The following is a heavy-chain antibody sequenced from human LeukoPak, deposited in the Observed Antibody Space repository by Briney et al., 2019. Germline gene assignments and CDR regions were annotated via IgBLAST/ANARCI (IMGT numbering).Heavy chain of an antibody. CDR2: ISAYNGNT. Sequence: ASVKVSCKASGYTFTSYGISWVRQAPGQGLEWMGWISAYNGNTNNAQKLQGRVTMTTDTSTSTAYMEVRSLRSDDTAVYYCARVTAAAYVPYYFDYWGQGTLVTVSA. CDR3: ARVTAAAYVPYYFDY. D-gene: IGHD6-13*01. J-gene: IGHJ4*02. V-gene: IGHV1-18*01. CDR1: GYTFTSYG.